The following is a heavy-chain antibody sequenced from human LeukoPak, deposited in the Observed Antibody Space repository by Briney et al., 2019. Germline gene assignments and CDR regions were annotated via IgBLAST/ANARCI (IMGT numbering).Heavy chain of an antibody. CDR1: GFTFSSYS. J-gene: IGHJ6*02. CDR3: ARAQPGYCSSTSCYTGPYYYYYGMDV. V-gene: IGHV3-48*02. D-gene: IGHD2-2*02. CDR2: ISSSSSTI. Sequence: GGSLRLSCAASGFTFSSYSMNWVRQAPGKGLEWVSYISSSSSTIYYADSVKGRFTISRDNAKNSLYLQMNSLRDEDTAVYYCARAQPGYCSSTSCYTGPYYYYYGMDVWGQGTTVTVSS.